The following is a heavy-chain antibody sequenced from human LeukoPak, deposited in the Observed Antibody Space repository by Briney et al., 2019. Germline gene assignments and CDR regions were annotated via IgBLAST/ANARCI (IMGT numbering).Heavy chain of an antibody. CDR3: ARDPTYDDSSGFPFDY. CDR2: ICGYSGNS. J-gene: IGHJ4*02. Sequence: ASVKVSCKASGYTFSSYGISWVRQAPGHGLEWMGCICGYSGNSNYAQKFQGRVTMTTDTSTSTAYMELRSLRSDDTAVYYCARDPTYDDSSGFPFDYWGQGTLVTVSS. CDR1: GYTFSSYG. V-gene: IGHV1-18*01. D-gene: IGHD3-22*01.